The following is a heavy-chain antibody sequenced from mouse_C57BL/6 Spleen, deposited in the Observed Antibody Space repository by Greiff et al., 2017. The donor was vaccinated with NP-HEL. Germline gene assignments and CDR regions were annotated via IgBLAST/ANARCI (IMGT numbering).Heavy chain of an antibody. J-gene: IGHJ2*01. Sequence: EVKLVESGPGLVKPSQSLSLTCSVTGYSITSGYYWNWIRQFPGNKLEWMGYISYDGSNNYNPSLKNRITITRDTSKNQFFLKLNSVTTEDTATYYCARSTTVVARYYFDYWGQGTTLTVSS. CDR2: ISYDGSN. V-gene: IGHV3-6*01. CDR3: ARSTTVVARYYFDY. CDR1: GYSITSGYY. D-gene: IGHD1-1*01.